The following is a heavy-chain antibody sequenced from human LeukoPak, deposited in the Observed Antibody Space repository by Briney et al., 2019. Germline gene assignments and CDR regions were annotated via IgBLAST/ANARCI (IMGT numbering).Heavy chain of an antibody. Sequence: ETLSLTCAVYGGSFSGYYWSWLRQPPGKGLEWIGEINHSGSTNYNPSLKSRVTISVDTSKNQFSLKLSSVTAADTAVYYCARVVAVAGTHHWGQGTLVTVSS. CDR3: ARVVAVAGTHH. D-gene: IGHD6-19*01. CDR2: INHSGST. V-gene: IGHV4-34*01. J-gene: IGHJ5*02. CDR1: GGSFSGYY.